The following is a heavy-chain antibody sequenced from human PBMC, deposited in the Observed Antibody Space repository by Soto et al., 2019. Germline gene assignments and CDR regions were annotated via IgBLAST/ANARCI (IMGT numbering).Heavy chain of an antibody. CDR3: ARGLRATRFFPLDY. CDR2: INPSGGSI. J-gene: IGHJ4*02. D-gene: IGHD1-26*01. V-gene: IGHV1-46*01. Sequence: GASVKVSCKASGYTFTSYYMNWVRQAPGQGLEWIGIINPSGGSISDAQKFQGRVTMTRDTSTSTVYMELSSLRSADTAVYYCARGLRATRFFPLDYWGQGTLVTV. CDR1: GYTFTSYY.